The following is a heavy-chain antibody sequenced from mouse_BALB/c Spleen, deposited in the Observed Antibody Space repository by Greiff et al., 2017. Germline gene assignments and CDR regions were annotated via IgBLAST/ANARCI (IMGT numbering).Heavy chain of an antibody. CDR2: ISSGGSYT. CDR1: GFTFSSYA. J-gene: IGHJ2*01. CDR3: ARPPLDY. Sequence: EVKLMESGGGLVKPGGSLKLSCAASGFTFSSYAMSWVRQTPEKRLEWVATISSGGSYTYYPDSVKGRFTISRDNAKNTLYLQMSSLRSEDTAMYYCARPPLDYWGQGTTLTVSS. V-gene: IGHV5-9-3*01.